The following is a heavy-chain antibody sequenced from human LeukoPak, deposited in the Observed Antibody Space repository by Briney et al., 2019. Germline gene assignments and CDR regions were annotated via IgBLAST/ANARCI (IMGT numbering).Heavy chain of an antibody. CDR1: GFTVSSNY. V-gene: IGHV3-66*01. J-gene: IGHJ3*02. D-gene: IGHD3-10*01. CDR3: ARANYYGSHSDTFDI. CDR2: IYTGGST. Sequence: GGSLRLSCAASGFTVSSNYMSWVRQAPGKGLEWVSVIYTGGSTNYADSVKGRFTISRDNSKNTLYLQMNSLRAEDTAVYFCARANYYGSHSDTFDIWGQGTMVTVSS.